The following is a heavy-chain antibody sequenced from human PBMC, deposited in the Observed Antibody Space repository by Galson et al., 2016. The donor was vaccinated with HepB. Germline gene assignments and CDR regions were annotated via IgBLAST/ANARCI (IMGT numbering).Heavy chain of an antibody. CDR1: NGSISSARYY. V-gene: IGHV4-31*03. CDR3: ATDIHRDGYNTYYFDY. Sequence: TLSLTCTVSNGSISSARYYWSWIRQHPVKGLEWIGYSYYSGSTYYNPSLKCRVTMSVDTSNNQFSLKLSSVTAADTAVYFCATDIHRDGYNTYYFDYWGQGILVTVSS. CDR2: SYYSGST. J-gene: IGHJ4*02. D-gene: IGHD5-24*01.